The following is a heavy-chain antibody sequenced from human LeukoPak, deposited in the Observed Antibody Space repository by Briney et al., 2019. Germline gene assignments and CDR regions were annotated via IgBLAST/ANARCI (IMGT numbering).Heavy chain of an antibody. J-gene: IGHJ5*02. V-gene: IGHV3-13*01. CDR3: ARGSQSWFDP. CDR2: IGTAGDT. D-gene: IGHD4-11*01. Sequence: GGSLRLSCAASGFTFSSYDMHWVRQAPGKGLEWVSAIGTAGDTYYPGSVKGRFTISRENAKNSLYLQVNSPRAGDTAVYYCARGSQSWFDPWGQGTLVTVSS. CDR1: GFTFSSYD.